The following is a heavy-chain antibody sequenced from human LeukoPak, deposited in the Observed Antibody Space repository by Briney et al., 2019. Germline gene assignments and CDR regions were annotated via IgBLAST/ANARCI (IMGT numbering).Heavy chain of an antibody. CDR2: IYSGGFT. CDR3: ARVRRDGYNFFDY. D-gene: IGHD5-24*01. V-gene: IGHV3-66*01. CDR1: GFTVSSNF. J-gene: IGHJ4*02. Sequence: GGSLRLSCAASGFTVSSNFMSWVRQAPGEGLEWVSVIYSGGFTYYADSVRTRFTISRDNSKNTLFLQMNSLRAEDTAVYYCARVRRDGYNFFDYWGQGTLVTVSS.